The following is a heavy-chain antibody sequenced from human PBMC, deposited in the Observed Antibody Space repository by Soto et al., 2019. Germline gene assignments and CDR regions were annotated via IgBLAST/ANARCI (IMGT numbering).Heavy chain of an antibody. CDR3: AKGSRDTMPNAFDI. D-gene: IGHD2-2*01. V-gene: IGHV3-9*01. Sequence: EVQLVESGGGLVQPGRSLRLSCAASGFTFDDYAMHWVRQAPGKGLEWVSGISWNSGSIGYADSVKGRFTISRDNAKNSLYLQMNSLRAEDTAWYYCAKGSRDTMPNAFDIWGQGTMVTVSS. J-gene: IGHJ3*02. CDR1: GFTFDDYA. CDR2: ISWNSGSI.